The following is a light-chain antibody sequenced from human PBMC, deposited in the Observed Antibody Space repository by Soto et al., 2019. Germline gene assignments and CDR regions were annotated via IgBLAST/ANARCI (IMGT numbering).Light chain of an antibody. Sequence: DIVMTQSPYSLAVSLGERATINCKSSQSVLYSSNNKNYLAWYPQKPGQPPKRLIYWASTRESGVPDRCSGSGSGTDFTLTNSSLQAEDVAVYYCQQYYSTPYTFGQGTKLEIK. V-gene: IGKV4-1*01. J-gene: IGKJ2*01. CDR2: WAS. CDR3: QQYYSTPYT. CDR1: QSVLYSSNNKNY.